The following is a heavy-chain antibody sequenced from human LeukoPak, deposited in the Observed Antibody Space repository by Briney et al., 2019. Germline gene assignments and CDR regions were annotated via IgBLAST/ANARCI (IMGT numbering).Heavy chain of an antibody. CDR2: IYYSGST. D-gene: IGHD3-10*01. Sequence: SETLPLTCTVSGDSISTYYWSWIRQPPGKGLEWIGYIYYSGSTNYNPSLKSRVTISVDTSKNQFSLKLSSVTAADTAVYYCATITMLRGVTIDYWGQGTLVTVSA. CDR3: ATITMLRGVTIDY. V-gene: IGHV4-59*08. CDR1: GDSISTYY. J-gene: IGHJ4*02.